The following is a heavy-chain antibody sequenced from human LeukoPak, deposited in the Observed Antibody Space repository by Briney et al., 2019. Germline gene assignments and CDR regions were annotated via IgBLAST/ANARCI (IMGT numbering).Heavy chain of an antibody. CDR3: AKGRMVRGLYGMDV. CDR1: GFTFSSYA. J-gene: IGHJ6*04. D-gene: IGHD3-10*01. CDR2: ISGSGGST. Sequence: PGGSLRLSCAASGFTFSSYAMSWVRQAPGKGLEWVSAISGSGGSTYYADSVKGRFTISRDNSKNTLYLQMNSLRAEDTAVYYCAKGRMVRGLYGMDVWGKGTTVTVSS. V-gene: IGHV3-23*01.